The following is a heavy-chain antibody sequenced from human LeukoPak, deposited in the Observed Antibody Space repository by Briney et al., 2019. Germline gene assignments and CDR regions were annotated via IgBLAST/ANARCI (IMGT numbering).Heavy chain of an antibody. J-gene: IGHJ6*03. V-gene: IGHV3-43*01. CDR2: ITRDGSGT. CDR1: WFTFFRFS. Sequence: GALRLFCGAFWFTFFRFSMYLGRQLSGEGVGGGFLITRDGSGTYYADSVKGRFTISRDNSRKSLYLQMNSLRIEDTALYYCAKDRAMIREDYYMDVWGKGTTVTVSS. D-gene: IGHD3-10*01. CDR3: AKDRAMIREDYYMDV.